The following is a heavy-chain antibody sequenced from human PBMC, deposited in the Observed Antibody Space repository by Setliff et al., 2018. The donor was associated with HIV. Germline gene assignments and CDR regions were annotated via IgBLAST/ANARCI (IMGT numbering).Heavy chain of an antibody. J-gene: IGHJ5*02. V-gene: IGHV4-31*03. Sequence: SETLSLTCTVSGGSINSGEYYWSWSRQRPGKGLEWIGYIYNTGDAYYNPPLKGRVTISIYTSKNQFSLRLTSVTAADTAVYYCARWYTTGRGWFDPWGQGTLVTVSS. CDR1: GGSINSGEYY. CDR2: IYNTGDA. CDR3: ARWYTTGRGWFDP. D-gene: IGHD6-25*01.